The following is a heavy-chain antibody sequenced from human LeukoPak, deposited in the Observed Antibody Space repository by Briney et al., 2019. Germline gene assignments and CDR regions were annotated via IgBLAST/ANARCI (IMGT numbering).Heavy chain of an antibody. CDR1: GFTFSSYS. CDR3: ASGGYYYDIQEEIPIDY. Sequence: GGSLRLSCAASGFTFSSYSMNWVRQAPGKGLEWVSSISSSSSYIYYADSVKGRFTISRDNAKNSLYLQMNSLRAEDTAVYYCASGGYYYDIQEEIPIDYWGQGTLVTVSS. D-gene: IGHD3-22*01. CDR2: ISSSSSYI. V-gene: IGHV3-21*01. J-gene: IGHJ4*02.